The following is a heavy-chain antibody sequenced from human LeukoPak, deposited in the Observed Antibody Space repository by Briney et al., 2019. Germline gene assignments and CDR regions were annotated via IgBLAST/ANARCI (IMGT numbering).Heavy chain of an antibody. J-gene: IGHJ5*02. V-gene: IGHV1-18*01. CDR1: GYTFTSYG. D-gene: IGHD1-26*01. Sequence: ASVNVSCKASGYTFTSYGISWVRQAPGQGLEWMGWINGYNGNTNYAQKLQGRVTMTTDTSTSTAYMGMRSLRSDDTAVYYCARDGAANIPRFDPWGQGTLVTVSS. CDR3: ARDGAANIPRFDP. CDR2: INGYNGNT.